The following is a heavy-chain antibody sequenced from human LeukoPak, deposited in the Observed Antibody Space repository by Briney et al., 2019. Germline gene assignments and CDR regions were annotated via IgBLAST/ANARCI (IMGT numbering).Heavy chain of an antibody. CDR2: IYTSGST. J-gene: IGHJ4*02. CDR1: GGSISSYY. Sequence: SGTLSLTCTVSGGSISSYYWSWLRQPAGKGLEWIGRIYTSGSTNYNPSLKSRVTMSVDTSKNQFSLKLSSVTAADTAVYYCARDPEKPARPFGAFDYWGQGTLVTVSS. D-gene: IGHD6-6*01. V-gene: IGHV4-4*07. CDR3: ARDPEKPARPFGAFDY.